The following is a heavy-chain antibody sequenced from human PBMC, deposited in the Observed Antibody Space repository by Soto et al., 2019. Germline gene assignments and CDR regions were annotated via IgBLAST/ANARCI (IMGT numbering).Heavy chain of an antibody. CDR2: IYWDDDE. CDR1: GFSLTTDGEG. J-gene: IGHJ4*02. D-gene: IGHD3-10*01. V-gene: IGHV2-5*02. Sequence: QISLKESGPTLVKPTETLKLTCTFSGFSLTTDGEGVGWVRQPPGEALEWLALIYWDDDERYSPSLKTRLTIKKDPSKNQVVLILTNMDPVDTATYYCAHSRNLITEDSHVGDFDYWGQGTLVTVSS. CDR3: AHSRNLITEDSHVGDFDY.